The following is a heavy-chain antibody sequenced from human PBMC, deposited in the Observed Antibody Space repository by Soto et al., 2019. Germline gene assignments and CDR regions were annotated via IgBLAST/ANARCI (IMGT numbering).Heavy chain of an antibody. CDR3: AKDTYYYDRSGYYTYDH. CDR1: GFTFSSFA. Sequence: GGSLRLSCAASGFTFSSFAMHWVRQAPGKGLEWVAVISYDGSNKYYADSVKGRLTISRDNSRNTLDLQMNSLRAEDTAVYYCAKDTYYYDRSGYYTYDHWGQGTQVTVSS. J-gene: IGHJ4*02. CDR2: ISYDGSNK. V-gene: IGHV3-30-3*01. D-gene: IGHD3-22*01.